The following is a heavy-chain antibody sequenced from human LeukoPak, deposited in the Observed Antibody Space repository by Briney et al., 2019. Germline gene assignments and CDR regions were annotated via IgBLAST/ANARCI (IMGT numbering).Heavy chain of an antibody. D-gene: IGHD3-16*02. Sequence: GGSLRLSCAASGFIVISNLMTWVRQSPGRGLEWLSSSGGAAYYADSVKGRFTISRDHSNNSVSLQMTNLRVEDTAIYYCARGAYRISWPGIDYWGQGTLVTVSS. CDR1: GFIVISNL. J-gene: IGHJ4*02. CDR2: SGGAA. V-gene: IGHV3-53*01. CDR3: ARGAYRISWPGIDY.